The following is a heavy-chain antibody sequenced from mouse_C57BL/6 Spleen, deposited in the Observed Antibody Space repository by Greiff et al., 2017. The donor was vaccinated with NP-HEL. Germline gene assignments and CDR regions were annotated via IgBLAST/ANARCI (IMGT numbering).Heavy chain of an antibody. CDR2: IYPGDGDT. J-gene: IGHJ2*01. CDR1: GYAFSSYW. V-gene: IGHV1-80*01. CDR3: ARETIDYYGSSFYYFDY. Sequence: QVQLKESGAELVKPGASVKISCKASGYAFSSYWMNWVKQRPGKGLEWIGQIYPGDGDTNYNGKFKGKATLTADKSSSTAYMQLSSLTSEDSAVYFCARETIDYYGSSFYYFDYWGQGTTLTVSS. D-gene: IGHD1-1*01.